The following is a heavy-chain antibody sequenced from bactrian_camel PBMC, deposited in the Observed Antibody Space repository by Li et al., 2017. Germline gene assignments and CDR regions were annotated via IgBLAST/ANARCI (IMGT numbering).Heavy chain of an antibody. D-gene: IGHD3*01. V-gene: IGHV3S54*01. Sequence: HVQLVESGGGSVQAGGSLRLSCAASGYTYSTNYMAWFRQAPGKQREGVAAIYTSGTATHYSDAVKGRFTISHDKAKNTVYLQMNSLKPEDTAMYYCAAMGGVTQTTLSDQVYHYWGQGTQVTVS. CDR3: AAMGGVTQTTLSDQVYHY. CDR1: GYTYSTNY. J-gene: IGHJ4*01. CDR2: IYTSGTAT.